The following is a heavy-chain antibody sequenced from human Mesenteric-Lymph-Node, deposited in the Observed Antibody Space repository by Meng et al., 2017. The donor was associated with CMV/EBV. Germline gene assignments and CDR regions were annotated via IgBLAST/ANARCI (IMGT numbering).Heavy chain of an antibody. CDR2: IRYDGSNK. J-gene: IGHJ4*02. V-gene: IGHV3-30*02. D-gene: IGHD6-6*01. Sequence: GESLKISCAASGSTFSSYGMHWVRQASGKGLEWVAFIRYDGSNKYYADSVKGRFTISRDNSKNTLYLQMNSLRAEDTAVYYCASQIIAARTSYFDYWGQGTLVTVSS. CDR3: ASQIIAARTSYFDY. CDR1: GSTFSSYG.